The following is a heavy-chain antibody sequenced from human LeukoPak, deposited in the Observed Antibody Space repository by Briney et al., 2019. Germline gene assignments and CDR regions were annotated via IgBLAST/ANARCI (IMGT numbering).Heavy chain of an antibody. Sequence: ASVKVSCKASGYTFTGYYMHWVRQAPGQGLEWMGIINPSGGSTSYAQKFQGRVTMTRDTSTSTVYMELSSLRSEDTAVYYCAREQFGTAMVIIWGQGTLVTVSS. J-gene: IGHJ4*02. CDR3: AREQFGTAMVII. CDR2: INPSGGST. CDR1: GYTFTGYY. V-gene: IGHV1-46*01. D-gene: IGHD5-18*01.